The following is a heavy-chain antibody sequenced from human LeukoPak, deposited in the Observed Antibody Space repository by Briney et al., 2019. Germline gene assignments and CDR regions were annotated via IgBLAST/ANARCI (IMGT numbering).Heavy chain of an antibody. J-gene: IGHJ4*02. D-gene: IGHD6-19*01. Sequence: SETLSLTCTVSGGSISTRDYYWGWIRQPPGKRLEWIGSIDYSGSTYYNPSLKSRVTISVDTSKNQFSLKLNSVTAVDTAVYYCTRQAQWLAIDYWGQGTLVTVSS. V-gene: IGHV4-39*01. CDR1: GGSISTRDYY. CDR2: IDYSGST. CDR3: TRQAQWLAIDY.